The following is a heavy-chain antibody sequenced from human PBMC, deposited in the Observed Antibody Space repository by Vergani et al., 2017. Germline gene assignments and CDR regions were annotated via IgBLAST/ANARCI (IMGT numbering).Heavy chain of an antibody. CDR3: AKDNTFDY. V-gene: IGHV3-9*01. Sequence: EVQLVESGGGLVQPGRSLRLSCAASGFTFNDYAMHWVRQAPGKGLEWVSSITWDSGFRDYADSVKGRFTISRDNARNSLYLQMNSLRGEDTAFYYCAKDNTFDYWGQGTLVTVSS. CDR2: ITWDSGFR. J-gene: IGHJ4*02. CDR1: GFTFNDYA.